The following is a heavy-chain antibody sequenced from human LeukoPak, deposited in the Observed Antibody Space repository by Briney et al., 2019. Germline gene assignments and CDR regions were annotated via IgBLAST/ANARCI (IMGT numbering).Heavy chain of an antibody. CDR2: INHSGST. V-gene: IGHV4-39*07. CDR1: GGSISSGGYY. CDR3: ARRDI. J-gene: IGHJ4*02. Sequence: PSETLSLTCTVSGGSISSGGYYWSWIRRPPGKGLEWIGEINHSGSTNYNPSLKSRVTISVDTSKNQFSLKLSSVTAADTAVYYCARRDIWGQGTLVTVSS.